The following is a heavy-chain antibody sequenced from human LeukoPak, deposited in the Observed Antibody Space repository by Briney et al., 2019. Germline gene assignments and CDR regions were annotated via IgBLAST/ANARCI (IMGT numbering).Heavy chain of an antibody. CDR2: ISGSGGST. CDR1: GFTVSSNY. CDR3: AKDRLWQQLVWGGDAFDI. Sequence: GGSLRLSCAASGFTVSSNYMSWVRQAPGKGLEWVSAISGSGGSTYYADSVKGRFTISRDNSKNTLYPQMNSLRAEDTAIYYCAKDRLWQQLVWGGDAFDIWGQGTMVTVSS. V-gene: IGHV3-23*01. D-gene: IGHD6-13*01. J-gene: IGHJ3*02.